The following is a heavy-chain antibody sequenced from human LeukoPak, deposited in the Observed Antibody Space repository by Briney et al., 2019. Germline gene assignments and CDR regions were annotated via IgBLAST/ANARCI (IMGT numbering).Heavy chain of an antibody. CDR2: ISGSGGSI. Sequence: GGSLRLSCAASGFTFIRYAMSWVRQAPGKGLEWVSAISGSGGSIYYADSVKGRFTISRDNSKNTLYLQMNSLRAEDTAVYYCAKVAGIPSSGPSWFDPWGQGTLVTVSS. V-gene: IGHV3-23*01. CDR3: AKVAGIPSSGPSWFDP. CDR1: GFTFIRYA. D-gene: IGHD6-19*01. J-gene: IGHJ5*02.